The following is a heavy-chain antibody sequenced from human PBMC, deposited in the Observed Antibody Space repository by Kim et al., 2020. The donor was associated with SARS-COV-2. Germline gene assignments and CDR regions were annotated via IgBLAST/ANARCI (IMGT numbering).Heavy chain of an antibody. CDR2: ST. Sequence: STNYNPSLKSRVTISVDTSKNQFSLKLSSVTAADTAVYDCARDRYGSVDPWGQGTLVTVSS. D-gene: IGHD3-10*01. CDR3: ARDRYGSVDP. V-gene: IGHV4-59*01. J-gene: IGHJ5*02.